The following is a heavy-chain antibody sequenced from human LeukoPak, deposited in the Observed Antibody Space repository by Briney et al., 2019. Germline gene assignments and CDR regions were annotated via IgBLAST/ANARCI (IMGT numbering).Heavy chain of an antibody. Sequence: GGSLRLSCAASGFTFSGYTMNWVRQAPGMGLEWVSSISSFSTYIYYADSLRGRFTISRDNANNSLFLQMNSLRAEDKAMYFCVRDQIAASLSGMDVWGQGTTVTVSS. CDR2: ISSFSTYI. J-gene: IGHJ6*02. D-gene: IGHD6-13*01. CDR1: GFTFSGYT. V-gene: IGHV3-21*01. CDR3: VRDQIAASLSGMDV.